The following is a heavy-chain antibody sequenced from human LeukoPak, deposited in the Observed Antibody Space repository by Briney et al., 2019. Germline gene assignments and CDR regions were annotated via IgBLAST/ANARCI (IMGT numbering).Heavy chain of an antibody. J-gene: IGHJ4*02. V-gene: IGHV3-21*01. CDR2: ISSSSSYI. Sequence: GGSLRLSCAASGFTFSSYSMNWVRQAPGKGLEWVSSISSSSSYIYYADSVKGRLTISRDNAKNSLYLQMNRLRAEDTAVYYCARVTPIEYSSSWSDYWGQGTLVTVSS. CDR1: GFTFSSYS. CDR3: ARVTPIEYSSSWSDY. D-gene: IGHD6-13*01.